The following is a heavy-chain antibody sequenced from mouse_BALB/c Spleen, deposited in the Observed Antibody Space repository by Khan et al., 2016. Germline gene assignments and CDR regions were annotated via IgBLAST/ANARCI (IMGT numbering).Heavy chain of an antibody. D-gene: IGHD3-1*01. Sequence: QIQLVQSGPELKTPGETVKISCKASGYTFTNYGMNWVKQAPGKGLKWMGWIHTSTGEPTYAEEFKGRIAFSLETSANTAYLQINNLKSEDTATYFCGRTARATFVYWGQGTLVTVSA. J-gene: IGHJ3*01. CDR1: GYTFTNYG. CDR3: GRTARATFVY. CDR2: IHTSTGEP. V-gene: IGHV9-3*02.